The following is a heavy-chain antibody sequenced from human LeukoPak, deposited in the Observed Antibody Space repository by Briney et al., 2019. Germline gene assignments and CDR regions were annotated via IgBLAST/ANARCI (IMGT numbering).Heavy chain of an antibody. J-gene: IGHJ4*02. CDR2: IYNGVNT. Sequence: SETLSLTCTVSGASVSSASYWTWIRQPPGKGVEWIAHIYNGVNTNYNPSLKSRVTISVDTSKNQFSLMLSSVTAADTALYYCARHESMGAAMAPAAIDYWGQGTLVTVSS. V-gene: IGHV4-61*01. CDR1: GASVSSASY. D-gene: IGHD5-18*01. CDR3: ARHESMGAAMAPAAIDY.